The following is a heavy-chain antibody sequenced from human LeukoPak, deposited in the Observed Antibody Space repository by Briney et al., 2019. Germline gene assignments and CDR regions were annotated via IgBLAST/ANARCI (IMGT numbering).Heavy chain of an antibody. CDR3: AKSRVDYYYMDV. CDR2: ISYDGSNK. Sequence: GRSLRLSCAASGFTFSSYAMHWVRQAPGKGLEWVAVISYDGSNKYYADSVKGRFTISRDNSKNTLYLQMNSLRAEDTAVYYCAKSRVDYYYMDVWGKGTTVTISS. J-gene: IGHJ6*03. V-gene: IGHV3-30*04. CDR1: GFTFSSYA.